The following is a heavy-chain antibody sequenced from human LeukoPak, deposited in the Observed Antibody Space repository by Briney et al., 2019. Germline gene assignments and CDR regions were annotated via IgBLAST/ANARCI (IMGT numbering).Heavy chain of an antibody. J-gene: IGHJ4*02. CDR1: GFTFSSFA. Sequence: GGSLRLSCAASGFTFSSFAMTWVRQAPGKGLEWVSGFDGNGPNTYYADSVKGRWTISRDNSRNTLYLEMNSLRPEDTAIYYCAKPRTTGLGWAQFDYWGQGTLVTVSS. CDR2: FDGNGPNT. V-gene: IGHV3-23*01. CDR3: AKPRTTGLGWAQFDY. D-gene: IGHD2-8*02.